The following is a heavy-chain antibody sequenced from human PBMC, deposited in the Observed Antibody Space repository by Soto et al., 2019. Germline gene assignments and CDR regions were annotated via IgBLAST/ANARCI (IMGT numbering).Heavy chain of an antibody. CDR3: AVSIGARYFDY. D-gene: IGHD6-6*01. V-gene: IGHV4-30-4*01. Sequence: QVQLQESGPELVKPSQTLSLTCTVSGGSISSGDYYWSWIRQPPGKGLEWIEYIYYSGSTYYNPYLSSRVTISVDTSKNQFSLKLSSVTAADTAVYYCAVSIGARYFDYWGQGTLVTVSS. CDR2: IYYSGST. J-gene: IGHJ4*02. CDR1: GGSISSGDYY.